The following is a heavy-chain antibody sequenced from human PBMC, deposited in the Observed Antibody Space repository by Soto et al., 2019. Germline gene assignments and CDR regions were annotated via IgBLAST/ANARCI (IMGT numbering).Heavy chain of an antibody. CDR3: ARSREFDY. V-gene: IGHV4-30-2*01. J-gene: IGHJ4*02. CDR1: GGSLSGATYS. Sequence: PSETLSLTCGVSGGSLSGATYSWNWIRQPPGKGLEWIGYIFPSGTTYYRPSLKSRVTISIDVSKNQFSLRLRSLTAADTAVYYCARSREFDYWSQGTLVTVYS. CDR2: IFPSGTT.